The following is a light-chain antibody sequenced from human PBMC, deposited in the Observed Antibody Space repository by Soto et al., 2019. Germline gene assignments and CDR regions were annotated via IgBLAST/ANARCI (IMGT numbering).Light chain of an antibody. CDR2: DAS. J-gene: IGKJ1*01. CDR1: QSISSW. V-gene: IGKV1-5*01. Sequence: DIQMTQSPSTLSASVGDRVTITCRASQSISSWLAWYQQKPGEAPKLLIYDASSLESGVPSRFSGSASRTEFTLTISRLQPDDFATYYCQQYNSYRTFGQGTKVEIK. CDR3: QQYNSYRT.